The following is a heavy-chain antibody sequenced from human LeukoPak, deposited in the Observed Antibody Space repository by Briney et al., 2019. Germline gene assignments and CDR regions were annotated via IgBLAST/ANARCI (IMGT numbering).Heavy chain of an antibody. CDR2: ISYDGSNK. Sequence: PGGSLRLSCAASGFTFSSYGMHWVRQAPGKGLEWVAVISYDGSNKYYADSVKGRFTISRDNSKSTLYLQMNSLRAEDTAVYYCAKDRRYYDSSGLGRADYWGQGTLVTVSS. CDR1: GFTFSSYG. D-gene: IGHD3-22*01. J-gene: IGHJ4*02. CDR3: AKDRRYYDSSGLGRADY. V-gene: IGHV3-30*18.